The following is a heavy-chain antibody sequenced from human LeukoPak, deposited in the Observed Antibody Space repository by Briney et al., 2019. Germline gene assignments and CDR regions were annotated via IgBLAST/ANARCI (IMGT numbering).Heavy chain of an antibody. CDR2: ISTGGDRA. Sequence: PGGSLRLSCAASGFTFSNYAMDWVRQAPGKGLEWVSAISTGGDRAYYADSVKGRFTTSRDNSRNTLYLQLNSLRAEDTAIYYCAKGYSSGWYGPFDYWGQGTLVTVSS. V-gene: IGHV3-23*01. J-gene: IGHJ4*02. CDR1: GFTFSNYA. CDR3: AKGYSSGWYGPFDY. D-gene: IGHD6-19*01.